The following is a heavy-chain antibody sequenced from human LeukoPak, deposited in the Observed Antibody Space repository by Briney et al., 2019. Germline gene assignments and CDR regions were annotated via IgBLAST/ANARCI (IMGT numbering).Heavy chain of an antibody. CDR2: ITGISDST. CDR3: TKKTSYCGGDCYPYYFDS. D-gene: IGHD2-21*02. CDR1: GFTFSSYA. J-gene: IGHJ4*02. Sequence: VGSLRLSCAASGFTFSSYAMSWVRQAPGQGLEWVSAITGISDSTYYADSLKGRFTISRDNSRNTLFLQMNSLRAEDTAIYYRTKKTSYCGGDCYPYYFDSWGQGTLVTVSS. V-gene: IGHV3-23*01.